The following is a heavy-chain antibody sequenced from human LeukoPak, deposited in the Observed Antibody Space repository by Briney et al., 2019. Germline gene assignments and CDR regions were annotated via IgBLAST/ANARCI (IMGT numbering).Heavy chain of an antibody. CDR2: INHSGVT. J-gene: IGHJ4*02. CDR3: ARRPLLDYGDPPLTFDY. Sequence: SETLSLTCAVYGGSFSGYFWSWIRQSPGKGLEWVGEINHSGVTNYNPSLKSRVTTSVDTSKNQFSLKLSSVTAGDTAVYYRARRPLLDYGDPPLTFDYWGQGILVIVSS. CDR1: GGSFSGYF. D-gene: IGHD4-17*01. V-gene: IGHV4-34*01.